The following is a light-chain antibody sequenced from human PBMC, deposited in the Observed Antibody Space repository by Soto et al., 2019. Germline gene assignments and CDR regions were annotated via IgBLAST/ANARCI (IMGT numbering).Light chain of an antibody. Sequence: IVWTQSPGTLSLSPGERATLSCRASRTVSSSYLAWYQQKPGQAPRLLMYGASSRATGIPDRFSGSGSGTDFTLTISRLEPEDFAVYYCQQYGTSPPWTFGQGTKVEIK. CDR1: RTVSSSY. V-gene: IGKV3-20*01. CDR3: QQYGTSPPWT. CDR2: GAS. J-gene: IGKJ1*01.